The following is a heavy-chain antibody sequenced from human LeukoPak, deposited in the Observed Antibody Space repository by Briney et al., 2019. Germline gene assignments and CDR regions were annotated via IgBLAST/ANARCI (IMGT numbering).Heavy chain of an antibody. CDR2: ISYDGSNK. Sequence: PGGSLRLSCAASGFTFSSYGMHWVRQAPGKGLEWVAVISYDGSNKYYADSVKGRFTISRDDSKNTLYLQMNSLRAEDTAVYYCAGYCSGGSCYSYYYYGMDVWGQGTTVTVSS. D-gene: IGHD2-15*01. CDR1: GFTFSSYG. V-gene: IGHV3-30*03. J-gene: IGHJ6*02. CDR3: AGYCSGGSCYSYYYYGMDV.